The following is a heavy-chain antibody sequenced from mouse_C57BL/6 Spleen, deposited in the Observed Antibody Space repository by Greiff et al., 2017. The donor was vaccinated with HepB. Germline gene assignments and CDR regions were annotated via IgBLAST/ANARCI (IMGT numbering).Heavy chain of an antibody. J-gene: IGHJ3*01. D-gene: IGHD1-1*01. CDR2: INPSNGGT. CDR3: AVGDYYGSSAWFAY. V-gene: IGHV1-53*01. Sequence: QVQLQQSGTELVKPGASVKLSCKASGYTFTSYWMHWVKQRPGQGLEWIGNINPSNGGTNYNEKFKSKATLTVDKSYSTAYMQLSSLTSEDSAVYDCAVGDYYGSSAWFAYWGQGTLVTVSA. CDR1: GYTFTSYW.